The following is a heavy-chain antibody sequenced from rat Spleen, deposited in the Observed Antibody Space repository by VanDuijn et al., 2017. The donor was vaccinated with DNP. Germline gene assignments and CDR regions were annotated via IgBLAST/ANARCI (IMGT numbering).Heavy chain of an antibody. CDR1: GFTFSDYN. CDR2: VVYDGSRT. CDR3: ATHGIAAI. Sequence: EVQLVESGGGFVQPGRSLKLSCAASGFTFSDYNMAWVRQAPKKGLEWVATVVYDGSRTYYRDSVKGRFTITRDNAKSTLYLQMDSLRSEDTATYYCATHGIAAIWGQGTSVTVSS. J-gene: IGHJ4*01. V-gene: IGHV5S10*01. D-gene: IGHD1-2*01.